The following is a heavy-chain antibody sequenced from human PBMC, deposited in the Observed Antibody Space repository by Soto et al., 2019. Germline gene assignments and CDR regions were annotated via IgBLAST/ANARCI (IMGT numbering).Heavy chain of an antibody. D-gene: IGHD2-2*03. Sequence: SETLSLTCAVYGGSFSGYYWSWIRQPPGKGLEWIGEINHSGSTNYNPSLKSRVTISVDTSKNQFSLKLSSVTAADTAVYYCARGLVDIVVVPAAINWFDPWGQGTLVTVSS. CDR1: GGSFSGYY. CDR3: ARGLVDIVVVPAAINWFDP. J-gene: IGHJ5*02. CDR2: INHSGST. V-gene: IGHV4-34*01.